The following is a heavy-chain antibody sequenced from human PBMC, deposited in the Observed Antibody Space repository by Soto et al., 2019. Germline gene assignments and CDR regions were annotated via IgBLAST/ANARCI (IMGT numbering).Heavy chain of an antibody. CDR3: ARVVPGAEAWFGP. Sequence: QVQLVQSGGEVKRPGASVKVSCKTSGYTFSNYGITWVRQAPGQPLEWLGWISLYSDGTNYAQKFQGRVPMPTNPPTTPAYMELRSLRSDDTAVYYCARVVPGAEAWFGPWGKGPLVTVSS. J-gene: IGHJ5*02. V-gene: IGHV1-18*01. CDR1: GYTFSNYG. CDR2: ISLYSDGT.